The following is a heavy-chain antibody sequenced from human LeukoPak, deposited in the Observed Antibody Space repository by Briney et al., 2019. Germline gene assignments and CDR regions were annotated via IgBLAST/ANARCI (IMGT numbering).Heavy chain of an antibody. J-gene: IGHJ4*02. V-gene: IGHV3-23*01. CDR1: GFTFSSYA. CDR2: ISGSSGST. Sequence: GGSLRLSCAASGFTFSSYAMTWVRQAPGKGLEGVSGISGSSGSTYYADSVKGRFTISRDNSKNSLYLQMNILRAEDTAVYYCAKLGDYVWGSYRSFFEYWGQGTLVTVSS. D-gene: IGHD3-16*02. CDR3: AKLGDYVWGSYRSFFEY.